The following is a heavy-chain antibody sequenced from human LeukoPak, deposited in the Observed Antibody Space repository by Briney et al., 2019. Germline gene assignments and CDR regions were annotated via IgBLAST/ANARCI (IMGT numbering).Heavy chain of an antibody. CDR2: ISWNSGSI. V-gene: IGHV3-9*01. D-gene: IGHD6-13*01. J-gene: IGHJ5*02. CDR3: AKDIAPGYSSSWYTGFDP. Sequence: PGRSLRLSCAASGFTFDDYATHWVRQAPGKGLEWVSGISWNSGSIGYADSVKGRFTISRDNAKNSLYLQMNSLRAEDTALYYCAKDIAPGYSSSWYTGFDPWGQGTLVTVSS. CDR1: GFTFDDYA.